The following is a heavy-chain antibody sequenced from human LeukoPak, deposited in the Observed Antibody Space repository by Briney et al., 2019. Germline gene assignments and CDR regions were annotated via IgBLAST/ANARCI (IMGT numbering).Heavy chain of an antibody. Sequence: GESLKISCKGSGYSFTSYWIAWVRQMPGKGLELMGIIYPGDSDTRYSPSFQGQVTISADKSISTAHLQWSSLKASDTAMYFCARHGVTGSSSSPNDYWGQGTLVTVSS. V-gene: IGHV5-51*01. CDR1: GYSFTSYW. CDR3: ARHGVTGSSSSPNDY. D-gene: IGHD6-6*01. CDR2: IYPGDSDT. J-gene: IGHJ4*02.